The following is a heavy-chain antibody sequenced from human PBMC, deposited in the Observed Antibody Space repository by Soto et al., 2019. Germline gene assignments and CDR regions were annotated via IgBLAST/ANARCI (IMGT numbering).Heavy chain of an antibody. CDR1: GFTFSTYW. V-gene: IGHV3-7*01. CDR2: IKEDGSEK. J-gene: IGHJ4*02. Sequence: EVQLVESGGGLVQPGGSLRLSCAASGFTFSTYWMTWVRQAPGKGLEWLANIKEDGSEKHYLDGRFAISRDNAKNSLYLQMNGLSAEDTGVYYCARLRGDYFDNWGQGTLVTVSS. CDR3: ARLRGDYFDN.